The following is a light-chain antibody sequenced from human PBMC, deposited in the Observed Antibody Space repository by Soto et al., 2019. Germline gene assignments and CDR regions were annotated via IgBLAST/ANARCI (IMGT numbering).Light chain of an antibody. Sequence: EIVMTQSPATLSVSPGERATLSCRASQSVVTNLAWYRQKPGQAPRLLIFGASTRATGIPARFSGGGSGTEFTLIITSLQSEDFAVYYCQQYDIWPRTFGQGTKVDI. J-gene: IGKJ1*01. V-gene: IGKV3-15*01. CDR3: QQYDIWPRT. CDR2: GAS. CDR1: QSVVTN.